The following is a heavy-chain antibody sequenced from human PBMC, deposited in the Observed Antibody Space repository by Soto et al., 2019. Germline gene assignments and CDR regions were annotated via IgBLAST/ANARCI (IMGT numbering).Heavy chain of an antibody. CDR1: GGTFSSYA. Sequence: SVKVSCKASGGTFSSYAISWVRQAPGQGLEWMGGIIPIFGTANYAQKFQGRVTITADESTSTAYMELSSLRAEDTAVYYCARDSGYGSGASVNHYLDYWGHGTLVTVSS. J-gene: IGHJ4*01. D-gene: IGHD3-10*01. V-gene: IGHV1-69*13. CDR3: ARDSGYGSGASVNHYLDY. CDR2: IIPIFGTA.